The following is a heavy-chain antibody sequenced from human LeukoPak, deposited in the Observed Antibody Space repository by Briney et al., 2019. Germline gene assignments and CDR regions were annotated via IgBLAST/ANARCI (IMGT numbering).Heavy chain of an antibody. J-gene: IGHJ2*01. CDR2: ISSSGSTI. CDR3: ARDASDYWFFDL. D-gene: IGHD3-3*01. V-gene: IGHV3-48*04. CDR1: GFTFNIYS. Sequence: GGSLRLSCAASGFTFNIYSMNWVRQAPGKGLEWVSYISSSGSTIYYADSLKGRFTISRDNAKNSLYLQMNSLRAEDTALYYCARDASDYWFFDLWGRGTLVTVSS.